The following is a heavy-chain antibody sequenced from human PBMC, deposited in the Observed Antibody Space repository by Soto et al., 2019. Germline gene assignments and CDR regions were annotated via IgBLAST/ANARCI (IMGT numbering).Heavy chain of an antibody. J-gene: IGHJ4*02. Sequence: SVKVSCKASGYTFTYRYLHWVRQAPGQALEWMGWITPFNGNTNYAQKFQDRVTITRDRSMSTAYMELSSLRSEDTAMYYCAINSIVVVPAVDYWGQGTLVTVSS. V-gene: IGHV1-45*02. CDR3: AINSIVVVPAVDY. CDR1: GYTFTYRY. CDR2: ITPFNGNT. D-gene: IGHD2-2*01.